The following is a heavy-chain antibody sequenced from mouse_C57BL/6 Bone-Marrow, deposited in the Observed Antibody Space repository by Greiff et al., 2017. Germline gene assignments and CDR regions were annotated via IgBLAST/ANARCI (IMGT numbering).Heavy chain of an antibody. Sequence: EVQLQQSGPELVKPGASVKISCKASGYSFTDYNMNWVKQSNGKSLEWIGVINPNYGTTSYNQKFKGKATLTVDPSSSTPYMQRNSLTSEDSAVYYGARGYDYDYAMDYWGQGTSDTVSS. J-gene: IGHJ4*01. CDR3: ARGYDYDYAMDY. CDR1: GYSFTDYN. V-gene: IGHV1-39*01. CDR2: INPNYGTT. D-gene: IGHD2-4*01.